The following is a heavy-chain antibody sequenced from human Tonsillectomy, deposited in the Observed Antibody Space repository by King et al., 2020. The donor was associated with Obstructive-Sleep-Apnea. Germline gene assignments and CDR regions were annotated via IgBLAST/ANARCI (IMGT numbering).Heavy chain of an antibody. CDR2: IFSNDEN. D-gene: IGHD1-1*01. CDR1: GFSLSNARMG. J-gene: IGHJ6*02. Sequence: VTLKESGPVLVKPTETLTLTCTVSGFSLSNARMGVSWIRQAPGKALEWLAHIFSNDENSYSTSLKSRLTISKDTSKSQVVLTMTNMDPVDTATYSCARISWNPYYYYSGMDVWGHGTTVTVSS. V-gene: IGHV2-26*01. CDR3: ARISWNPYYYYSGMDV.